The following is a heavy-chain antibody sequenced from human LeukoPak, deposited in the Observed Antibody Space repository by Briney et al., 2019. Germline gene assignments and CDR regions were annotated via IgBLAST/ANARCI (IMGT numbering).Heavy chain of an antibody. Sequence: GRSLRLSCAASGFTFSSYGMHWVRQAPGKGLEWVANIKQDGSEKYYVDSVKGRFTISRDNAKNSLYLQMNSLRAEDTAVYYCARGGVYDSSGYYSTHFDYWGQGTLVTVSS. CDR1: GFTFSSYG. V-gene: IGHV3-7*01. D-gene: IGHD3-22*01. CDR3: ARGGVYDSSGYYSTHFDY. J-gene: IGHJ4*02. CDR2: IKQDGSEK.